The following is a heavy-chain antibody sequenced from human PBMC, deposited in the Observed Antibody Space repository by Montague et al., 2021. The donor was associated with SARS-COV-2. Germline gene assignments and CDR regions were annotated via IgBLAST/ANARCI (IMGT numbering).Heavy chain of an antibody. CDR2: IYDSGSA. V-gene: IGHV4-59*12. D-gene: IGHD4-17*01. CDR1: VGSISNYY. CDR3: ARGSTVTHY. Sequence: SETLSLTCTVSVGSISNYYWTWIRQPPGKGLEWIGYIYDSGSANXNPSLKSRSTISVDTSNNQFSLRLSPVTAADTAVYYCARGSTVTHYWGQGTLVTVSS. J-gene: IGHJ4*02.